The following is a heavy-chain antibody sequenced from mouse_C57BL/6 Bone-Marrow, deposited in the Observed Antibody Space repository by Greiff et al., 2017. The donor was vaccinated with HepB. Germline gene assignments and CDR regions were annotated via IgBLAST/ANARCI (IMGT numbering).Heavy chain of an antibody. CDR3: ARGYGSTL. D-gene: IGHD1-1*01. J-gene: IGHJ2*01. V-gene: IGHV1-64*01. CDR1: GYTFTSYW. CDR2: IHPNSGST. Sequence: VQRVESGAELVKPGASVKLSCKASGYTFTSYWMHWVKQRPGQGLEWIGMIHPNSGSTNYNEKFKSKATLTVDKSSSTAYMQLSSLTSEDSAVYYCARGYGSTLWGQGTTLTVSS.